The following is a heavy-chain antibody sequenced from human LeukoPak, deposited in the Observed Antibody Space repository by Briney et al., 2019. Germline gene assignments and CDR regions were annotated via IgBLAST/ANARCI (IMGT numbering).Heavy chain of an antibody. CDR2: MRHDGSEK. J-gene: IGHJ4*02. Sequence: PGGSLRLSCAASGFTFSIYWMSWVRQAPGKGMEWVATMRHDGSEKYYVDSVKGRLTISRDNAKNSLFLQMNSLRAEDTAVYYCARGDEVFSTLTRSLVDYWGQGTLVTVSS. CDR3: ARGDEVFSTLTRSLVDY. D-gene: IGHD4-17*01. V-gene: IGHV3-7*04. CDR1: GFTFSIYW.